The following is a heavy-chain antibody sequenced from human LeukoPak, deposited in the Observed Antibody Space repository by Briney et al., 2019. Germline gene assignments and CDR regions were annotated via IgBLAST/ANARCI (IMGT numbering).Heavy chain of an antibody. J-gene: IGHJ4*02. V-gene: IGHV4-34*01. D-gene: IGHD6-19*01. CDR3: ARQSGDQSSAWYFDA. Sequence: PSETLSLTCAVYGGSFSGYYWSWIRQPPGKGLEWIGEINHSGSTNYNPSLKSRVTTSVDTSTDQFSLRLSSATAADTAIYYCARQSGDQSSAWYFDAWGQGTLVTVSS. CDR1: GGSFSGYY. CDR2: INHSGST.